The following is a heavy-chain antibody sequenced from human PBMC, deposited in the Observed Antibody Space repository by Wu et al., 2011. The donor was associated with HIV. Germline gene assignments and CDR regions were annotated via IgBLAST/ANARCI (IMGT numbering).Heavy chain of an antibody. Sequence: QVQLVQSGLRCKKAWGLSEGSCKASGYTFTSYYMHWVRQAPGQGLEWMGGIIPIFGTANYAQKFQGRVTITTDESTSTAYMELSSLRSEDTAVYYCAREYDSSGYWSSEVWFDPWGQGTLVTVSS. D-gene: IGHD3-22*01. CDR2: IIPIFGTA. V-gene: IGHV1-69*01. CDR1: GYTFTSYY. CDR3: AREYDSSGYWSSEVWFDP. J-gene: IGHJ5*02.